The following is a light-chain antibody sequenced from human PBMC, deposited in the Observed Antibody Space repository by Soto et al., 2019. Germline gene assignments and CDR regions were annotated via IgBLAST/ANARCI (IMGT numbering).Light chain of an antibody. V-gene: IGLV2-11*01. CDR3: FSYAGSYTSV. CDR2: DVS. CDR1: SSDVGGYNY. Sequence: QSVLTQPRSVSGSPGQSVTISCTGTSSDVGGYNYVSWYQQHPGKAPKLMIYDVSKRPSGVPDRFSGSKSGNTASLTISGLQAEDEADYYCFSYAGSYTSVFGTGTKVTVL. J-gene: IGLJ1*01.